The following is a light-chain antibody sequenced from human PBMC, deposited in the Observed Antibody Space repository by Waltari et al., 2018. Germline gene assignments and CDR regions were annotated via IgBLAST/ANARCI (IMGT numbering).Light chain of an antibody. CDR3: QQYGSSPLT. Sequence: EIVLTQSPATLSLSPGDSATPSCGASQTVSSNSLAWYQQKPGLAPRLLISDASIRATGIPDRFSGSGSGTDFTLTISRLQPEDFAVYFCQQYGSSPLTFGGGTKVEMK. CDR1: QTVSSNS. J-gene: IGKJ4*01. V-gene: IGKV3D-20*01. CDR2: DAS.